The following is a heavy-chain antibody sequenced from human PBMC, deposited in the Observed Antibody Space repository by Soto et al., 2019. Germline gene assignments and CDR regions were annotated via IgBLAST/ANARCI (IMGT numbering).Heavy chain of an antibody. D-gene: IGHD6-13*01. CDR2: IIPVFGPA. V-gene: IGHV1-69*13. CDR3: GRGGSWAKVDS. J-gene: IGHJ4*02. CDR1: GVTLKNSA. Sequence: ASVKVSCKASGVTLKNSAISWVRQAPGQGLEWMGGIIPVFGPAFYAQKFQGRVTITADESTNTAFLDVSSLRSEDTAVYYCGRGGSWAKVDSWGPGTLVTVSS.